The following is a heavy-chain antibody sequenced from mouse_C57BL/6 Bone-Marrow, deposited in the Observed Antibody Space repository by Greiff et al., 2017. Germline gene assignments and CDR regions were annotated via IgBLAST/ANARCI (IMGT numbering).Heavy chain of an antibody. D-gene: IGHD2-3*01. V-gene: IGHV5-12*01. Sequence: EVKLMESGGGLVQPGGSLTLSCAASGFTFSDYYMYWVRQTPEKRLEWVAYISNGGGSTYYPDPVQGRFPSSRDNAKNTLYLQMSRLKSEDTASDYCARRGYDGYYGYFDVWGTGTTVTVSS. CDR2: ISNGGGST. J-gene: IGHJ1*03. CDR1: GFTFSDYY. CDR3: ARRGYDGYYGYFDV.